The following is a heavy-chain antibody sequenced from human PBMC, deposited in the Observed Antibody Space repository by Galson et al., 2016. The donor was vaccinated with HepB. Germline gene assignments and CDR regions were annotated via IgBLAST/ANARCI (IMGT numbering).Heavy chain of an antibody. V-gene: IGHV2-5*02. D-gene: IGHD6-19*01. CDR2: IYWDDDK. Sequence: PALVKPTQTLTLTCTFSGFSLTTSGVAVGWIRQPPGKALEWLALIYWDDDKQYNASLRSRLTITKDSSRNQVVLTMTSMDPVDTATYYCAHGSGWLSDYWGQGILVTVSS. J-gene: IGHJ4*02. CDR3: AHGSGWLSDY. CDR1: GFSLTTSGVA.